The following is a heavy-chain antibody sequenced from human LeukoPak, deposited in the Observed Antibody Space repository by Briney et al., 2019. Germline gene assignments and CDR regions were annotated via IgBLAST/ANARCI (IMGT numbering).Heavy chain of an antibody. CDR2: ISSSSSYI. CDR3: ASWGRGNIVVVPAAWTLDV. J-gene: IGHJ6*02. CDR1: GFTFSSYS. D-gene: IGHD2-2*01. V-gene: IGHV3-21*01. Sequence: PGGSLRLSCAASGFTFSSYSMNWVRQAPGKGLEWVSSISSSSSYIYYADSVKGRFTISRDNAKNSLYLQMNSLRAEDTAVYYCASWGRGNIVVVPAAWTLDVWGQGTTVTVSS.